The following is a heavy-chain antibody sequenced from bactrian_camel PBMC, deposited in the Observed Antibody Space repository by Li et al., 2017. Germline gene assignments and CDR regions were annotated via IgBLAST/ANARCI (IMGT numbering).Heavy chain of an antibody. V-gene: IGHV3S1*01. CDR2: IDSTSHT. CDR3: SKDFRMRLGSIAMGHEYDH. J-gene: IGHJ4*01. D-gene: IGHD6*01. CDR1: GFIFSSYW. Sequence: HVQLVESGGGLVQPGGSLTLSCAASGFIFSSYWMYWVRQAPGKGLEWVSGIDSTSHTLYADSVKGRFTVSRDNAKNTLYLQLNSLKIEDTAIYYCSKDFRMRLGSIAMGHEYDHWGQGTQVTVS.